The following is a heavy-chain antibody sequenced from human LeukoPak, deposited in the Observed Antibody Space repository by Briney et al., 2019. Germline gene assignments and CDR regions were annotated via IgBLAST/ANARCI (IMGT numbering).Heavy chain of an antibody. CDR3: VSCSGGSCYTPNKY. J-gene: IGHJ4*02. CDR1: GFTFSSYG. Sequence: GGSLRLSCAASGFTFSSYGMHWVRQAPGKGLEWVAVISYDGSNKYYADSVKGRFTISRDNSKNTLYLQMNSLRAEDTAVYYCVSCSGGSCYTPNKYWGQGTLVTVPS. CDR2: ISYDGSNK. V-gene: IGHV3-30*03. D-gene: IGHD2-15*01.